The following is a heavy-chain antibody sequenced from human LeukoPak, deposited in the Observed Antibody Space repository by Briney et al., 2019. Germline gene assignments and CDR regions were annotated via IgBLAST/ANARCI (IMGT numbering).Heavy chain of an antibody. CDR3: ARVRGGYCSGNNCYSAFDI. CDR2: IKQDGSEK. CDR1: GFTFSSYW. V-gene: IGHV3-7*01. Sequence: GGSLRLSCAASGFTFSSYWMSWVRQAPGKGLEWVANIKQDGSEKYYLDSVKGRFTISRDNAKNSLYLQMNSLRAEDTAVYYCARVRGGYCSGNNCYSAFDIWGQGTMVTVSS. J-gene: IGHJ3*02. D-gene: IGHD2-15*01.